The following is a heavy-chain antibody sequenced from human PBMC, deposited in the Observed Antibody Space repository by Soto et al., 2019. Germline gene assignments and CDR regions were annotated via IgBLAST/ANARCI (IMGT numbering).Heavy chain of an antibody. J-gene: IGHJ4*02. CDR1: GFTVSSNS. CDR3: ARDNSILAAPFHY. CDR2: IYTDGGT. Sequence: EVELVETGGGLIQPGGSLRLSCAASGFTVSSNSMSWVRQAPGKGLEWVSLIYTDGGTYYGDSVKGRFTISRDTSKNTLSLQMTSLRADDTAVYYCARDNSILAAPFHYWGQGTLVTVSS. V-gene: IGHV3-53*02. D-gene: IGHD6-25*01.